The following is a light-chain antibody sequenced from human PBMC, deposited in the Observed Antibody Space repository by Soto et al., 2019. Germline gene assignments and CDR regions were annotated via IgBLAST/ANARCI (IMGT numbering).Light chain of an antibody. CDR2: AAS. CDR3: QQTYRTPLT. V-gene: IGKV1-39*01. Sequence: DIQMTQSPSSLSASVGDRVTVTCRASQSIRGYLNWYQQKPGEAPKLLIYAASSLHSGFPSRFSGSGYGTDFTLTISSLHPEDFATYSCQQTYRTPLTFGGGTKVEIK. J-gene: IGKJ4*01. CDR1: QSIRGY.